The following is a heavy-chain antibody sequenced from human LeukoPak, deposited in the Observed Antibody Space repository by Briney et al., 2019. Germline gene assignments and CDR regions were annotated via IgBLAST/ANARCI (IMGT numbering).Heavy chain of an antibody. Sequence: PSETLSLTCAVYGGSFSGYYWSWIRQPPGKGLEWIGEINHSGSTNYNPSLKSRVTISVDTSKNQFSLKLSSVTAADTAVYYCARGGRGYCYSTSCSPPPEYWGQGTLVTVSS. V-gene: IGHV4-34*01. D-gene: IGHD2-2*01. J-gene: IGHJ4*02. CDR3: ARGGRGYCYSTSCSPPPEY. CDR1: GGSFSGYY. CDR2: INHSGST.